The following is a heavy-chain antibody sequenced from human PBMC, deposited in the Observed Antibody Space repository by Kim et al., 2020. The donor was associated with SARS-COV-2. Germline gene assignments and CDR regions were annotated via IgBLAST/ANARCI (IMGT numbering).Heavy chain of an antibody. CDR3: ARGFDTNAFDI. J-gene: IGHJ3*02. CDR2: T. D-gene: IGHD3-16*01. Sequence: TKTADSGKCRFTISRDNAKKTLYLQMNSLRAEDTAVYYCARGFDTNAFDIWGQGTMVTVSS. V-gene: IGHV3-74*03.